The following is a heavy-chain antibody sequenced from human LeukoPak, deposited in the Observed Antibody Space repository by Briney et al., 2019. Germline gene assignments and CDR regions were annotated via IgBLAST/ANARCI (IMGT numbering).Heavy chain of an antibody. CDR1: GYTFTSYG. CDR2: ISAYNGNT. V-gene: IGHV1-18*01. Sequence: GASVKVSCKASGYTFTSYGISWVRQAPGQGLEWMGRISAYNGNTNYAQKLQGRVTMTTDTSTSTAYMGLRSLRSDDTAVYYCARDQGSSSGGAFDYWGQGTLVTVSS. J-gene: IGHJ4*02. CDR3: ARDQGSSSGGAFDY. D-gene: IGHD6-19*01.